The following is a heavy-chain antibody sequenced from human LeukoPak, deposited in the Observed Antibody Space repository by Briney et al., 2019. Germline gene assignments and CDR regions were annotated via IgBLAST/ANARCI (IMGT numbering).Heavy chain of an antibody. CDR3: ARARVNDAFDI. CDR1: GFTFSDYY. Sequence: GGSLRLSCAASGFTFSDYYMSWIRQASGKGLEWVSYISSSGSTIYYADSVKGRFTISRDNAKNSLYLQMNSLRAEDTAVYYCARARVNDAFDIWGQGTMVTVSS. J-gene: IGHJ3*02. CDR2: ISSSGSTI. V-gene: IGHV3-11*04.